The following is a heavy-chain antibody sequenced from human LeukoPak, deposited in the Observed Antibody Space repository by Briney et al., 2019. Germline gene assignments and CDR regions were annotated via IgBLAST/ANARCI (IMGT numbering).Heavy chain of an antibody. Sequence: KPSETLSLTCTASGGSISSYYWSWIRQPPGKGLEWIGYIYYSGSTNYNPSLKSRVTISVDTSKNQFSLKLSSVTAADTAVYYCARGVTIFGVVTPPYDAFDIWGQGTMVTVSS. V-gene: IGHV4-59*01. J-gene: IGHJ3*02. D-gene: IGHD3-3*01. CDR2: IYYSGST. CDR3: ARGVTIFGVVTPPYDAFDI. CDR1: GGSISSYY.